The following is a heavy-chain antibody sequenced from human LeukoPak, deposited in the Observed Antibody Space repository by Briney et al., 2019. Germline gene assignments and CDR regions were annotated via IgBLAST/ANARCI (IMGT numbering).Heavy chain of an antibody. CDR1: GGSISSYY. CDR2: IYYSGST. V-gene: IGHV4-59*01. D-gene: IGHD6-19*01. Sequence: PSETLSLTCTVSGGSISSYYWSWIRQPPGKGLEWIGYIYYSGSTNYNPSLKSRVTISVDTSKNQFSLKLSSVTAADTAVYYCARDVVVAGTPSGYYYYYMDVWGKGTTVTISS. CDR3: ARDVVVAGTPSGYYYYYMDV. J-gene: IGHJ6*03.